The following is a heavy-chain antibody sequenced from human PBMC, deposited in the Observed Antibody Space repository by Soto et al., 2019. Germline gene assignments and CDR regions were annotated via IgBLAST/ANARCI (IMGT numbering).Heavy chain of an antibody. Sequence: GGSLILSCASSGFTFSSYAMSLVRQAPGKGLGWGSTISASGGSTHYVDSVKGRFTISRDNSTNTLYLQMNSLRAEDTAVYYCAKDFYDSSEGAFDIWGQGTMVTVSS. J-gene: IGHJ3*02. CDR1: GFTFSSYA. D-gene: IGHD3-22*01. CDR2: ISASGGST. V-gene: IGHV3-23*01. CDR3: AKDFYDSSEGAFDI.